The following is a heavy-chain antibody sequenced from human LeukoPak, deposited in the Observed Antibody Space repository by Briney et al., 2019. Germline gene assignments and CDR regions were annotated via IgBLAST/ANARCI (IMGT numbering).Heavy chain of an antibody. CDR2: ISYDGSNK. CDR3: AKGPPWWLRGYYFDY. Sequence: GGSLRLSCAASGFTFSSYWMSWVRQAPGKGLEWVAVISYDGSNKYYADSVKGRFTISRDNSKNTLYLQMNSLRAEDTAVYYCAKGPPWWLRGYYFDYWGQGTLVTVSS. J-gene: IGHJ4*02. D-gene: IGHD5-12*01. CDR1: GFTFSSYW. V-gene: IGHV3-30*18.